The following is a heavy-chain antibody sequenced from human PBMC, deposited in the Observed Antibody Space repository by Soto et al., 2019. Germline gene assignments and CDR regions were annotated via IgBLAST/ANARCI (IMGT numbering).Heavy chain of an antibody. CDR3: ARMALEQQLVRMDYGMDV. J-gene: IGHJ6*02. V-gene: IGHV4-4*02. D-gene: IGHD6-13*01. Sequence: QVQLQESGPGLVKPSGTLSLTCAVSGGSISSSNWWSWVRQPPGKGLEWIGEIYHSGSTNYNPSLQSRVTISLDRSKHQFSLKLSSVTAADTAVYYCARMALEQQLVRMDYGMDVWGQGTTVTVSS. CDR2: IYHSGST. CDR1: GGSISSSNW.